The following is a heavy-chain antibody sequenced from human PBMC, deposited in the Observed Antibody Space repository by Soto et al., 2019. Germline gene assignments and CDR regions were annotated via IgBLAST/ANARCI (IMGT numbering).Heavy chain of an antibody. CDR2: IYYSGST. V-gene: IGHV4-59*01. CDR1: GGSISSYY. Sequence: SETLSLTCTVSGGSISSYYWSWIRQPPGKGLEWIGYIYYSGSTNYNPSLKSRVTISVDTSKNQFSLKLSSVTAADTAVYYCARGSKRMATIFFDYWGQGPLVTVSP. CDR3: ARGSKRMATIFFDY. D-gene: IGHD5-12*01. J-gene: IGHJ4*02.